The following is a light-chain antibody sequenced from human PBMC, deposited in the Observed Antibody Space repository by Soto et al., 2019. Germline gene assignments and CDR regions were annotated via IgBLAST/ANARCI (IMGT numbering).Light chain of an antibody. Sequence: DIQLTQSPSFLSASVGDRVTITCRASQGISSYLAWYQQKPGKAPKLLIYAASTLQSGVPSRFSGSGSGTEFTLTISSLQHEDFDTYYCQQLNSYPLTLGGGTKVDIK. CDR3: QQLNSYPLT. CDR2: AAS. V-gene: IGKV1-9*01. J-gene: IGKJ4*01. CDR1: QGISSY.